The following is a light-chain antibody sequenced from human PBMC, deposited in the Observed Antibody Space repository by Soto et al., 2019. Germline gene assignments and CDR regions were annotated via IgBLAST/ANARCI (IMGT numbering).Light chain of an antibody. CDR2: EAI. CDR3: RSFAGSSSFVV. Sequence: QSVLTQPASVSGSPGQSITISCTGVSSDVGSYNLVSWYQHHPGKTPKLIIYEAIKRPSGVSVRFSASKSGNTASLTISGXXXXXXXXXYCRSFAGSSSFVVFGGGTKLTVL. J-gene: IGLJ3*02. CDR1: SSDVGSYNL. V-gene: IGLV2-23*02.